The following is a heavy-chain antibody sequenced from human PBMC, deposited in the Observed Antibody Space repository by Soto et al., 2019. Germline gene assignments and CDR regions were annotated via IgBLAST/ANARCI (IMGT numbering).Heavy chain of an antibody. CDR2: IYYSGST. D-gene: IGHD5-18*01. CDR1: GDSMRISY. Sequence: SAPQSLTGTVSGDSMRISYWSWIRQPPGKGLEWIGYIYYSGSTDYNPSLKSRVTISVDRSKNQFSLKLSSVTAADTAVYYCARYSYGLFDYWGQGTLVTVSS. J-gene: IGHJ4*02. V-gene: IGHV4-59*12. CDR3: ARYSYGLFDY.